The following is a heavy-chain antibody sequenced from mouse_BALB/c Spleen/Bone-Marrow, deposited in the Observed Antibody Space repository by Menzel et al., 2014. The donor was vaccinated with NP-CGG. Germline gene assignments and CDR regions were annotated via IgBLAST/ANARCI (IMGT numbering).Heavy chain of an antibody. J-gene: IGHJ3*01. CDR2: IDPANGNT. CDR1: GFNIKDTY. Sequence: EVQLQQSGAELVKPGASVKLSCTASGFNIKDTYMHWVTQRPEQGLEWIGRIDPANGNTKYAPKFQGKAPITADTSSNTAYXQLXSLTSEDTAVYYCARNYGYGKSFAYWGQGTLVTVSA. D-gene: IGHD2-2*01. CDR3: ARNYGYGKSFAY. V-gene: IGHV14-3*02.